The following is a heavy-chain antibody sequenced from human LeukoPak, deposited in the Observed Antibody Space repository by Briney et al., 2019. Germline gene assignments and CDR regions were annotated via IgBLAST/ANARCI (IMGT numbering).Heavy chain of an antibody. D-gene: IGHD6-19*01. CDR2: IYYSGST. Sequence: SQTLSLTCTVSGGSISSGDYYWSWIRQPPGKGLEWIGYIYYSGSTYYNPSLKSRVTISVHTSKNPFSLKLCSVTAADTAVYYGARAGSSGWYVNYWGHGTLVTVSS. V-gene: IGHV4-30-4*08. CDR1: GGSISSGDYY. CDR3: ARAGSSGWYVNY. J-gene: IGHJ4*01.